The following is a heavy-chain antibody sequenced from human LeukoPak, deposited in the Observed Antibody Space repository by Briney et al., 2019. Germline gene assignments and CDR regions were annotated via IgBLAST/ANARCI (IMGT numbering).Heavy chain of an antibody. D-gene: IGHD6-13*01. CDR1: RFTFSDYY. Sequence: GGSLRLSCAASRFTFSDYYMSWIRQALGKGLEWVSYISSSGSTIYYADSVKGRFTISRDNAKNSLYLQMNSLRAEDTAVYYCARQHRSSWYFDYWGQGTLVTVSS. CDR2: ISSSGSTI. CDR3: ARQHRSSWYFDY. J-gene: IGHJ4*02. V-gene: IGHV3-11*01.